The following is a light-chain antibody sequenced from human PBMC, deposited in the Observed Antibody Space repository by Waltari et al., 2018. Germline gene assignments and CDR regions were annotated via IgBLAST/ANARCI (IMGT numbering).Light chain of an antibody. J-gene: IGLJ2*01. CDR2: DND. V-gene: IGLV1-51*01. CDR1: SSHIGNNY. Sequence: QSVLTQPPSVSAATGQKVTISCAGSSSHIGNNYASWYQQLPGTAPNVLIYDNDQRPSRIPDRFSGSKSGTSATLGITGLQTGDEADYYCGTWDSSLTAGHVVFGGGTKLTVL. CDR3: GTWDSSLTAGHVV.